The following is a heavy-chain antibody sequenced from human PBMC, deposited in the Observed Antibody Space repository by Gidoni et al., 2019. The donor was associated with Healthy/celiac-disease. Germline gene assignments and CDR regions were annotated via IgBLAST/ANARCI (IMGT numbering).Heavy chain of an antibody. V-gene: IGHV3-23*01. J-gene: IGHJ4*02. CDR3: AKSSIGPYQLLTEIYFDY. D-gene: IGHD2-2*01. CDR1: GFTFSSYA. CDR2: ISGSGGST. Sequence: EVQLLESGGGLVQPGGSLSLSCAASGFTFSSYAMGWVRQAPGKGLEWVSAISGSGGSTYYADSVKGRFTISRDNSKNTLYLQMNSLRAEDTAVYYCAKSSIGPYQLLTEIYFDYWGQGTLVTVSS.